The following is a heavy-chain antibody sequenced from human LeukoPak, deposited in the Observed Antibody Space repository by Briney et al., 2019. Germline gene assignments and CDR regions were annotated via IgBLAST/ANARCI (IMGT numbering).Heavy chain of an antibody. CDR2: IYSGGST. Sequence: PGGSLRLSCAASGFTVSSNYMSWVRQAPGKGLEWVSAIYSGGSTYYADSVKGRFTISRDNSKNTLYLQMNSLRAEDTAVYYRARDFYDSSGYYDYWGQGTLVTVSS. CDR1: GFTVSSNY. V-gene: IGHV3-53*01. J-gene: IGHJ4*02. D-gene: IGHD3-22*01. CDR3: ARDFYDSSGYYDY.